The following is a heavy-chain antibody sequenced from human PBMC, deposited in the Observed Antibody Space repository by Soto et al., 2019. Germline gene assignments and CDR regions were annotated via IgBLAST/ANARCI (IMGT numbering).Heavy chain of an antibody. CDR2: IYYSGST. Sequence: QVQLQESGPGLVKPSQTLSLTCTVSGGSISSGDYYWSWIRQPPGKGLEWIGYIYYSGSTYYNPSLQCRVTRSVDTSKYQFSLKLSSVTAADTAVYYCAGGRSSLDAYGDYAVDYWGQGTLVTVSS. V-gene: IGHV4-30-4*01. J-gene: IGHJ4*02. CDR3: AGGRSSLDAYGDYAVDY. D-gene: IGHD4-17*01. CDR1: GGSISSGDYY.